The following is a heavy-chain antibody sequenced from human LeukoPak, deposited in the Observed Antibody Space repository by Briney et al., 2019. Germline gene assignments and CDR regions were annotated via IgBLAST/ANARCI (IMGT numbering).Heavy chain of an antibody. D-gene: IGHD5-24*01. J-gene: IGHJ4*02. V-gene: IGHV1-69*05. CDR3: ARASQEMATTTSFDY. Sequence: SVKVSCKASGGTFSSYAIGWVRQAPGQGLEWMGGIIPIFGTANYAQKFQGRVTITTDESTSTAYMELSSLRSEDTAVYYCARASQEMATTTSFDYWGQGTLVTVSS. CDR2: IIPIFGTA. CDR1: GGTFSSYA.